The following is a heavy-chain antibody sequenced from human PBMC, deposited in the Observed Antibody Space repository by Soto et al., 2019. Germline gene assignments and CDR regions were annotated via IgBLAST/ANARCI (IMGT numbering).Heavy chain of an antibody. D-gene: IGHD3-3*01. CDR1: GGSISSSSYY. V-gene: IGHV4-39*01. CDR3: ARHKSPNYDFWSGYDSYFDY. J-gene: IGHJ4*02. Sequence: SETLSLTCTVSGGSISSSSYYWGWIRQPPGKGLEWIGSIYYSGSTYYNPSLKNRVTISVDTSKNQISMKLTSVTAADTAVYYCARHKSPNYDFWSGYDSYFDYWGQGTLVTVS. CDR2: IYYSGST.